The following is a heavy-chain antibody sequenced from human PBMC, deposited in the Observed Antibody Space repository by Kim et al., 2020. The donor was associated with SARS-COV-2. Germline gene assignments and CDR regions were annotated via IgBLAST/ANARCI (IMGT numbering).Heavy chain of an antibody. CDR3: ARHESHYYDSSGYYGAPY. CDR1: GGTFSSYA. CDR2: IIPIFGTE. J-gene: IGHJ4*02. V-gene: IGHV1-69*13. Sequence: SVKVSCKASGGTFSSYAISWVRQAPGQGLEWMGGIIPIFGTENYAQKFQGRVTITADESTSTAYMELSSLRSEDTAVYYCARHESHYYDSSGYYGAPYWGQGTLVTVSS. D-gene: IGHD3-22*01.